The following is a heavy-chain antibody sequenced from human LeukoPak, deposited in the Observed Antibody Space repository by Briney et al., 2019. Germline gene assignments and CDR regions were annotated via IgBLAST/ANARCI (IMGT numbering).Heavy chain of an antibody. CDR1: GYTFTSYY. J-gene: IGHJ4*02. CDR3: ARRGNTAMATRPFDY. V-gene: IGHV1-46*01. CDR2: INPSGGST. D-gene: IGHD5-18*01. Sequence: ASVKVSCKASGYTFTSYYMHWVRQAPGQGLEWMGLINPSGGSTSYAQKFQGRVTMTRDTSTSTVYMELSSLRSEDTAVYYCARRGNTAMATRPFDYWGQGTLVTVSS.